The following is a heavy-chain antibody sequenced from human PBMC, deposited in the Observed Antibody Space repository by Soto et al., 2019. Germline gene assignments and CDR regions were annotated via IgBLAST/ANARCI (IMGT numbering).Heavy chain of an antibody. J-gene: IGHJ5*02. CDR2: INPDGGRT. V-gene: IGHV1-46*01. CDR3: ARGAYSSLSFPPFVP. D-gene: IGHD6-6*01. Sequence: QVQLVQSGGEVKKPGASVKVSCKASGYTFTRYYIHWERQGPGQGPEWMGRINPDGGRTTYAQNFNGRVTITSDTTVSTVYMELSILNFEDTAMYYCARGAYSSLSFPPFVPCRQGTLVTVSS. CDR1: GYTFTRYY.